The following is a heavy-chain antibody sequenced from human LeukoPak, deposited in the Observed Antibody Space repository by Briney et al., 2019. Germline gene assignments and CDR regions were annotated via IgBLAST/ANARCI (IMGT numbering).Heavy chain of an antibody. J-gene: IGHJ3*01. Sequence: GESLKISCQASGYNFANYFIGWVRQMPGKGLEWMGIIYPGDSDTRYSPSFQGQVTTSADKSISTAYLQWSSLKASDTAMYYCATRGASIVGPINDAFDFWGQGTMVTVSS. D-gene: IGHD1-26*01. V-gene: IGHV5-51*01. CDR3: ATRGASIVGPINDAFDF. CDR1: GYNFANYF. CDR2: IYPGDSDT.